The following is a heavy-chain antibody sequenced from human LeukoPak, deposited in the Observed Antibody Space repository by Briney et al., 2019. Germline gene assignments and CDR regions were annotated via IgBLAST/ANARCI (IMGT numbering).Heavy chain of an antibody. CDR2: IIPIFGTA. CDR3: ARGPHLRGDFWSGYRYYYYYMDV. J-gene: IGHJ6*03. D-gene: IGHD3-3*01. CDR1: GGTLSSDA. V-gene: IGHV1-69*05. Sequence: SLNASCKASGGTLSSDAISGGPRAPRQRLECIGGIIPIFGTATYAHKFQVRVTITTDESTSTAYMDLSSLRLADTPVYSGARGPHLRGDFWSGYRYYYYYMDVWGKGTTVIVSS.